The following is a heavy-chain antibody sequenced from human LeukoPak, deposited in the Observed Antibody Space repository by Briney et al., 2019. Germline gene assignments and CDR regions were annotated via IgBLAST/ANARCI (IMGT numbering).Heavy chain of an antibody. V-gene: IGHV1-2*02. D-gene: IGHD3-9*01. Sequence: ASVKVSCKASGYTFTGYYMHWVRQAPGQRLEWMGWINPNSGGTNYAQKFQGRVTMTRDTSISTAYMELSRLRSDDTAVYYCARSPKVYYDILTGYYPYWGQGTLVTVSS. CDR2: INPNSGGT. J-gene: IGHJ4*02. CDR1: GYTFTGYY. CDR3: ARSPKVYYDILTGYYPY.